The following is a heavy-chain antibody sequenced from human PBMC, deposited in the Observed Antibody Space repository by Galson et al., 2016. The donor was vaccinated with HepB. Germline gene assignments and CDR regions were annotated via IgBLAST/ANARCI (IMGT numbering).Heavy chain of an antibody. CDR2: FDPEDGKR. CDR3: AITSPLIMKTFGLDV. D-gene: IGHD1-14*01. J-gene: IGHJ6*02. V-gene: IGHV1-24*01. Sequence: SVKVSCKVSGFIISRVSIHWVRHAPGKGLEWMGRFDPEDGKRRFAQKFQGRVTVTEDTYRNTAYMEVRSLTSEDTAVYYCAITSPLIMKTFGLDVWGQGTTVTVTS. CDR1: GFIISRVS.